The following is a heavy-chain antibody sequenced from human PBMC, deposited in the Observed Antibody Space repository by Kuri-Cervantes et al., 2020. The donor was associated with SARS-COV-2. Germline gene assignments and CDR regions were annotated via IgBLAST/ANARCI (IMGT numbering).Heavy chain of an antibody. CDR2: IIPIFGTA. V-gene: IGHV1-69*13. J-gene: IGHJ4*02. CDR3: AREQPDATFFDY. CDR1: GGTFSSYA. Sequence: SVKVSCKASGGTFSSYAISWVRQAPGQGLEWMGRIIPIFGTANYAQKFQGRVTITADESTSTAYMELSSLRSVYTAVYYCAREQPDATFFDYWGQGTLVTVSS. D-gene: IGHD6-13*01.